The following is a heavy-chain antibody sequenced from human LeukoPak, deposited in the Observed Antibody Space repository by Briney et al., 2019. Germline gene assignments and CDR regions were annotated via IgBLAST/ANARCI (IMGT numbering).Heavy chain of an antibody. CDR1: GGSISSYY. CDR2: IYTSGST. D-gene: IGHD2-2*01. Sequence: SETLSLTCTVSGGSISSYYWSWIRQPAGKGLEWIGRIYTSGSTNYNPSLKSRVTMSVDTSKNQFSLKLSSVTAADTAVYYCAREGCSSTSCYHYYYYIDVWGKGTTVTVSS. J-gene: IGHJ6*03. CDR3: AREGCSSTSCYHYYYYIDV. V-gene: IGHV4-4*07.